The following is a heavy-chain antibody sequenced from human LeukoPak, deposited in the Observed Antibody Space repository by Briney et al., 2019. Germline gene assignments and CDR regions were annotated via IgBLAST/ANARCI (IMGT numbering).Heavy chain of an antibody. CDR2: IRYDGSDK. Sequence: GGSLRLSCAASGFTFSNYGMHWVRQAPGKGLEWVAFIRYDGSDKYYADSVKGRLTISRDNSKKTLYLQMNCLRAEDTAVYYCAKEYAGSHYYYYYMDVWGKGTTVTVSS. J-gene: IGHJ6*03. V-gene: IGHV3-30*02. CDR3: AKEYAGSHYYYYYMDV. CDR1: GFTFSNYG.